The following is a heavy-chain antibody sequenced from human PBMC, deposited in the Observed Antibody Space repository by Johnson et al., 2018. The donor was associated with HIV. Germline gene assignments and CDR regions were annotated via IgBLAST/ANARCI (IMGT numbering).Heavy chain of an antibody. D-gene: IGHD2-21*02. J-gene: IGHJ3*02. CDR2: ISSSGSTI. Sequence: QVQLVESGGGLVKPGGSLRLSCAASGLIFSDNYMSWIRQAPGKGLEWVSYISSSGSTIYYADSVKGRFTISRDNAKNSLYLQMNSLRAEDTAVYYCARDGGAADCGGDCYSGAFDIWGQGTMVTVSS. CDR1: GLIFSDNY. CDR3: ARDGGAADCGGDCYSGAFDI. V-gene: IGHV3-11*04.